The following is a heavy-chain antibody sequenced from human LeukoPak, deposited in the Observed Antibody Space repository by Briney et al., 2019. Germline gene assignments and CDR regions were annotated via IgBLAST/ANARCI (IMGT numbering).Heavy chain of an antibody. D-gene: IGHD3-3*01. V-gene: IGHV1-69*05. CDR2: IIPIFGTA. Sequence: SVKVSCKASGGTFSSYAISWVRQAPGQGLEWMGRIIPIFGTANYAQKFQGRVTITTDESTSTAYMELSSLRSEDTAVYYCAREFGSGGDFWSGYYRSSFTFDIWGQGTMVTVSS. J-gene: IGHJ3*02. CDR1: GGTFSSYA. CDR3: AREFGSGGDFWSGYYRSSFTFDI.